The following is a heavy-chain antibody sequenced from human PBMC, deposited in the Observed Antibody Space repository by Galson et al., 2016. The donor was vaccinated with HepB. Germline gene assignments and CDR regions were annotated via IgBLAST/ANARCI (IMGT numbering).Heavy chain of an antibody. Sequence: SVKVSCKASGYTFSNYGIRWVRQAPGQGLEWMGWISAYNGHTNYAQKLQGRVTMTTDTSASTAYMELRSLRSDDTAVYYCARDVGGYSWEACNIWGQGTMVTVSS. CDR1: GYTFSNYG. CDR3: ARDVGGYSWEACNI. CDR2: ISAYNGHT. V-gene: IGHV1-18*04. D-gene: IGHD1-26*01. J-gene: IGHJ3*02.